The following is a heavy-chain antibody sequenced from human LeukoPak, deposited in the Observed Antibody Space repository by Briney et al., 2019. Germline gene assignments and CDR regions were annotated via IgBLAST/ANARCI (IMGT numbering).Heavy chain of an antibody. CDR3: ARDGGHSTDLDY. V-gene: IGHV3-7*01. CDR1: GFTFSRHW. Sequence: GGSLKLSCAASGFTFSRHWMSWVRQAPGKGPEWVANIKQDGSERYYVASVKGRFTISRGNAKNSLYLQMNSLRAEDTAVYYCARDGGHSTDLDYWGQGTLVTVSS. CDR2: IKQDGSER. J-gene: IGHJ4*02. D-gene: IGHD2/OR15-2a*01.